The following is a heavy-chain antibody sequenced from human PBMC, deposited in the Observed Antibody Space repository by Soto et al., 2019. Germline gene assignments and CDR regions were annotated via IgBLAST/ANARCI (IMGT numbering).Heavy chain of an antibody. CDR2: INAGNGNT. V-gene: IGHV1-3*01. Sequence: ASVKVSCKASGYTFTSYAMHWVRQAPGQRLEWMGWINAGNGNTKYSQKFQGRVTITRDTSASTAYMELSSLRSEDTAVYYCARELLWFGELSYYYYGMDVCGQGTTVTVSS. CDR1: GYTFTSYA. D-gene: IGHD3-10*01. CDR3: ARELLWFGELSYYYYGMDV. J-gene: IGHJ6*02.